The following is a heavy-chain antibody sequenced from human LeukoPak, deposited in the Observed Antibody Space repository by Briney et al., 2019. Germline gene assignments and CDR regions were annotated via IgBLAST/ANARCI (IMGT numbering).Heavy chain of an antibody. D-gene: IGHD2-2*01. CDR3: AGHRCGSTSCYIWFDP. Sequence: PSETLSLTCAVSGYSISSGYYWGWIRQPPGKGLEWIGSIYHSGGTYYNPSLKSRVTISVDTSKNQFSLKLSSVTAADTAVYYCAGHRCGSTSCYIWFDPWGQGTLVTVSS. CDR2: IYHSGGT. V-gene: IGHV4-38-2*01. CDR1: GYSISSGYY. J-gene: IGHJ5*02.